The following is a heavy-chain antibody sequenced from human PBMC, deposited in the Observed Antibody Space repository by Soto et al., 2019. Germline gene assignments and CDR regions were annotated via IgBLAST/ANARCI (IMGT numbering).Heavy chain of an antibody. CDR1: DGSITSNNYY. Sequence: PSETLSLTCTVSDGSITSNNYYWGWIRQPPGKGLEWIGNIYYIENTFYNPPLRSRVTISIDTSKNQFSLKLSSVTAADTAVYYCAILRVPNYYFDLSCQGPLVTVYS. D-gene: IGHD6-6*01. V-gene: IGHV4-39*01. CDR3: AILRVPNYYFDL. CDR2: IYYIENT. J-gene: IGHJ4*02.